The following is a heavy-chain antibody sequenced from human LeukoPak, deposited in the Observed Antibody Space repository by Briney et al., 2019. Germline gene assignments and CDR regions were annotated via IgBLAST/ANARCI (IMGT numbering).Heavy chain of an antibody. J-gene: IGHJ6*02. D-gene: IGHD2-2*01. CDR1: GFTFSSYG. V-gene: IGHV3-30*18. CDR3: AKVSRYCSSTSCQHYYYYYGMDV. CDR2: ISNDESKK. Sequence: PGGSLRLSCAASGFTFSSYGMHWVRQAPGKGLEWVAVISNDESKKYYADSVKGRFTISRDNSKNTLSLQVSSLRAEDTAVYYCAKVSRYCSSTSCQHYYYYYGMDVWGQGTTVTVSS.